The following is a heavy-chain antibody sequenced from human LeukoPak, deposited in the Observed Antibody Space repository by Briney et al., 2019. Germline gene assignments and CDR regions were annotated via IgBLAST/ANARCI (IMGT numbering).Heavy chain of an antibody. CDR1: GGSISSYY. V-gene: IGHV4-59*12. Sequence: SETLSLTCTVSGGSISSYYWSWIRQPPGKGLEWIGYIYYSGTTNYNPSLESRVTISVDTSNNQFSLKLSSVTAADTAVYYCARDFLLQSEGLFDYWGQGTLVTVSS. CDR3: ARDFLLQSEGLFDY. CDR2: IYYSGTT. D-gene: IGHD4-11*01. J-gene: IGHJ4*02.